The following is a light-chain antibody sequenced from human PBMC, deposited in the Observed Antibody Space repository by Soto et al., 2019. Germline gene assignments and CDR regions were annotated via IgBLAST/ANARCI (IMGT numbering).Light chain of an antibody. V-gene: IGKV1-39*01. Sequence: DIQMTQSPSSLSASVGDRVTITCRGSQSISSYLNWYQQKPGKAPKLLIYAASSLQSGVPSRFSGSGSGTDFTLTISSLQPEDFATYYCQQSYSTPAGLTFGGGTKVEIK. CDR3: QQSYSTPAGLT. CDR1: QSISSY. J-gene: IGKJ4*01. CDR2: AAS.